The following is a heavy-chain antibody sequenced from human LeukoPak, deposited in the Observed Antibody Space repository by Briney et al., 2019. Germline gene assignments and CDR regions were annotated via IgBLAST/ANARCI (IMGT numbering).Heavy chain of an antibody. J-gene: IGHJ4*02. CDR3: ARLSGSYYEADY. V-gene: IGHV3-53*01. D-gene: IGHD1-26*01. Sequence: TRGSLRLSCAASGFTVGSSYMGWVRPAPGKGLEWVSVIYSGCSTYYADSMKGRFTLSRDNSKNTLYLQMNSLRAEDTAVYYCARLSGSYYEADYWGQGTLVTVSS. CDR1: GFTVGSSY. CDR2: IYSGCST.